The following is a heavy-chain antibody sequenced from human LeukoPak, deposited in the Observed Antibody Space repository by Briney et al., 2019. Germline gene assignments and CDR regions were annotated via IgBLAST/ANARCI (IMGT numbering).Heavy chain of an antibody. CDR2: IKEDGSEK. J-gene: IGHJ5*02. D-gene: IGHD3-3*01. CDR3: AKHYDFWSGYGSNWFDP. V-gene: IGHV3-7*01. Sequence: PGGSLRLSCAASGFTFSSYWMSWVRQAPGKGLEWVANIKEDGSEKYHVDSVKGRFTISRDNAKNSLYLQMNSLRAEDTAVYYCAKHYDFWSGYGSNWFDPWGQGILVTVSS. CDR1: GFTFSSYW.